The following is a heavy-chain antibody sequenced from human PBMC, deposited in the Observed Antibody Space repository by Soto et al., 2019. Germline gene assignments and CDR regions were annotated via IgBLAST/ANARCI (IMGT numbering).Heavy chain of an antibody. CDR3: ARDSRGLDFWNQH. D-gene: IGHD3-3*01. CDR2: ISYDGSNK. CDR1: GFTFSSYA. Sequence: QVQLVESGGGVVQPGRSLRLSCAASGFTFSSYAMHWVRQAPGKGLEWVAVISYDGSNKYYADSVKGRFTISRDNSKNTLYLQMNSLRAEDTAVYYCARDSRGLDFWNQHWGQGTLVTVSS. V-gene: IGHV3-30-3*01. J-gene: IGHJ1*01.